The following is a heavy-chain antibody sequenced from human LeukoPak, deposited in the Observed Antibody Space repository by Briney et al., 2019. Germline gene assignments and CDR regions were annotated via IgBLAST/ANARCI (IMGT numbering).Heavy chain of an antibody. CDR2: INPSGGST. V-gene: IGHV1-46*01. CDR3: ATSRAEYYDFWSGHLSD. Sequence: ASVKVSCKAFGYTFTSYYMHWVRQAPGQGLEWMGIINPSGGSTSYAQKFQGRVTMTRDTSTSTVYMELSSLRSEDTAVYYCATSRAEYYDFWSGHLSDWGQGTLVTVSS. D-gene: IGHD3-3*01. CDR1: GYTFTSYY. J-gene: IGHJ4*02.